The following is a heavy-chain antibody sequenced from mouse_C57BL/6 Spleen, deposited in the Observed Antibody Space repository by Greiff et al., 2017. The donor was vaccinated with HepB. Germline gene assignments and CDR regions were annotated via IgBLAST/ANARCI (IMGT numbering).Heavy chain of an antibody. Sequence: VQLKQSEGGLVQPGSSMKLPCTASGFTFSDYYMAWVRQVPEKGLEWVANINYDGSSTYYLDSLKSRFIISRDNAKNILYLQMSSLKSEDTATYYCARGYYSNYDYFDYWGQGTTLTVSS. V-gene: IGHV5-16*01. CDR1: GFTFSDYY. D-gene: IGHD2-5*01. CDR2: INYDGSST. CDR3: ARGYYSNYDYFDY. J-gene: IGHJ2*01.